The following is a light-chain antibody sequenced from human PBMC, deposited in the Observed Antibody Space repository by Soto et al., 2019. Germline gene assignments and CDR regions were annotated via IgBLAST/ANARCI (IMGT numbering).Light chain of an antibody. CDR2: KAS. CDR1: DNIVHW. J-gene: IGKJ1*01. V-gene: IGKV1-5*03. CDR3: QQYNSESRT. Sequence: DIQMTQSRSTLSASVGDRVAITWGASDNIVHWVAWYQQKPGKAPKLLIYKASSLESGVPSRFSGSGSGTEFSLTISSLQPDDFATYFCQQYNSESRTFGQGTKVDIK.